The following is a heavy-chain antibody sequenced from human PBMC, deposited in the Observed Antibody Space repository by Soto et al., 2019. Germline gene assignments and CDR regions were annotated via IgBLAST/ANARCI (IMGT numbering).Heavy chain of an antibody. Sequence: EVQLLESGGGLVQPGGSLRLSCAASGFTFSSYAMSWVRQAPGKGLEWVSAISGSGGSTYYADSVKGRFTISRDNSKNTLYLQMNSLRAEDTAVYYCAKGHIAAAGTQYYYYYGMDVWGQGTTVTVSS. CDR3: AKGHIAAAGTQYYYYYGMDV. CDR2: ISGSGGST. D-gene: IGHD6-13*01. V-gene: IGHV3-23*01. CDR1: GFTFSSYA. J-gene: IGHJ6*02.